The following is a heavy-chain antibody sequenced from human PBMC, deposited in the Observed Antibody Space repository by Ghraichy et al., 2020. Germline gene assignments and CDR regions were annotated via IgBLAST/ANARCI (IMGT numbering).Heavy chain of an antibody. CDR2: ISSSGSTI. Sequence: GGSLRLSCAASGFTFSSYEMNWVRQAPGKGLEWVSYISSSGSTIYYADSVKGRFTISRDNAKNSLYLQMNSLRAEDTAVYYCARDRVTVKFDYWGQGTLVTVSS. CDR1: GFTFSSYE. J-gene: IGHJ4*02. CDR3: ARDRVTVKFDY. D-gene: IGHD4-17*01. V-gene: IGHV3-48*03.